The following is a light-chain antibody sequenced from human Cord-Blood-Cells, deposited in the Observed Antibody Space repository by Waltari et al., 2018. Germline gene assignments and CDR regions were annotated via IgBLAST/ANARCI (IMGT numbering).Light chain of an antibody. Sequence: QSALPQPAPVSGPPGPSISIPCTRTTIHAGWYNLVSWYQQHPAKAPKRMIYEGSKRPSGVSNRFSGSKSGNTASLTISGLQAEDEADYYCCSYAGSSTWVFGGGTKLTVL. V-gene: IGLV2-23*01. J-gene: IGLJ3*02. CDR1: TIHAGWYNL. CDR3: CSYAGSSTWV. CDR2: EGS.